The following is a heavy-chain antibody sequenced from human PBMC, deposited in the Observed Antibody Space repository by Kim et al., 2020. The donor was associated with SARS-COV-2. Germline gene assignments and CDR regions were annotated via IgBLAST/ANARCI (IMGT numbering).Heavy chain of an antibody. V-gene: IGHV4-39*01. Sequence: SETLSLTCTVSSGSVSSTNYWGWVRQSPGKGLEWIGTISYSGSTYYNPSLKSRVTISVDTSTNQFSLGLSSVTAADTAVYSCARGVITSQYGASYFDHWGQGTLVTVSP. CDR3: ARGVITSQYGASYFDH. CDR1: SGSVSSTNY. J-gene: IGHJ4*02. D-gene: IGHD2-8*01. CDR2: ISYSGST.